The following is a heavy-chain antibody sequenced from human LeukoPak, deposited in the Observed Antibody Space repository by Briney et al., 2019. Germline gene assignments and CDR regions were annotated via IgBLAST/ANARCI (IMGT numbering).Heavy chain of an antibody. CDR2: ISSSGSTI. D-gene: IGHD2-2*01. CDR3: AKRLGYCSSTSCPSGYYGMDV. CDR1: GFTFSSYE. V-gene: IGHV3-48*03. J-gene: IGHJ6*02. Sequence: PGGSLRLSCVASGFTFSSYEMNWVRQAPGKGLEWVSYISSSGSTIYYADSVKGRFTISRDNAKKSLYLQMNSLRAEDTAVYYCAKRLGYCSSTSCPSGYYGMDVWGQGTTVIVSS.